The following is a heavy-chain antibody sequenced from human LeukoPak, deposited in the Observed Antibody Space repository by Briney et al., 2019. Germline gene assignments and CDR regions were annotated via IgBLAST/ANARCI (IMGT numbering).Heavy chain of an antibody. CDR3: ARDSIAVAGNPVDY. CDR1: GYTFTGYY. V-gene: IGHV1-2*02. J-gene: IGHJ4*02. CDR2: INPNSGGT. Sequence: GASVKVSCKASGYTFTGYYMHWVRQPPGQGLEWMGWINPNSGGTNYAQKFQGRVTMTRDTSISTAYMELSRLRSDDTAVYYCARDSIAVAGNPVDYWGQGTLVTVSS. D-gene: IGHD6-19*01.